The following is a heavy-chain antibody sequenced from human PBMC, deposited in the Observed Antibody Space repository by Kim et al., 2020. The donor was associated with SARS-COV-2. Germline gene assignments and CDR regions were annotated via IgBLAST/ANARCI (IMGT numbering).Heavy chain of an antibody. CDR1: GFTFSSYS. Sequence: GGSLRLSCAASGFTFSSYSMNWVRQAPGKGLEWVSSISSSSSYIYYADSVKGRFTISRDNAKNSLYLQMNSLRAEDTAVYYCARAPRRSSGVDYWGQGTLVTVSS. CDR2: ISSSSSYI. V-gene: IGHV3-21*01. D-gene: IGHD6-19*01. CDR3: ARAPRRSSGVDY. J-gene: IGHJ4*02.